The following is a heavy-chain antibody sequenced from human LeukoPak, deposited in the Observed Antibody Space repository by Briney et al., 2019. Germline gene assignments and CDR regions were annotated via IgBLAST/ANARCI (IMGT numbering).Heavy chain of an antibody. V-gene: IGHV4-34*01. D-gene: IGHD6-13*01. CDR1: GGSLSGYY. CDR3: ARGLGSWYGNYYYGMDV. Sequence: SETLSLTCAVYGGSLSGYYWSWIRQPPGKGLEWIGEINHSGSTNYNPSLKSRVTISVDTSKNQFSLKLSSVTAADTAVYYCARGLGSWYGNYYYGMDVWGQGTTVTVSS. J-gene: IGHJ6*02. CDR2: INHSGST.